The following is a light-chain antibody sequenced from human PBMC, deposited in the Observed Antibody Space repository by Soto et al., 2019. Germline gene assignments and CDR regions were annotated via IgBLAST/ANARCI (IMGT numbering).Light chain of an antibody. Sequence: QSVLTQPPSVSGAPGQRVTISCTGSSSNIGAGYDVHWYQQLPGTAPKLLIYGNSNRPSGVPDRLSGSKSGTSASLAITGLQAEDEADYYCQSYDSSLSVDVFGTGTKLTVL. CDR1: SSNIGAGYD. J-gene: IGLJ1*01. CDR3: QSYDSSLSVDV. CDR2: GNS. V-gene: IGLV1-40*01.